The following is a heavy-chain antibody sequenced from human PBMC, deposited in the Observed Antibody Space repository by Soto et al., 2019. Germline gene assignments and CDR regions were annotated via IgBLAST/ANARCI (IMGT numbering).Heavy chain of an antibody. CDR3: ARVYRGYCSGGSCCPYGMDV. J-gene: IGHJ6*02. D-gene: IGHD2-15*01. CDR2: ISAYNGNT. Sequence: GASVKVSCKASGYTFTSYGISWVRQAPGQGLEWMGWISAYNGNTNYAQKLQGRVTMTTDTSTSTAYMGLRSLRSDDTAVYYCARVYRGYCSGGSCCPYGMDVWGQGTTVTVSS. V-gene: IGHV1-18*04. CDR1: GYTFTSYG.